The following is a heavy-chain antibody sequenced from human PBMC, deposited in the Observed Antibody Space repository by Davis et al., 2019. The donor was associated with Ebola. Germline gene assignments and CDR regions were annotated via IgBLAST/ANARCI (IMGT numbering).Heavy chain of an antibody. CDR3: ATAFKGFLESSGASGMDV. Sequence: ASVKVSCKASGYTLTELSMHWVRQAPGKGLVWMGGFDPEDGETIYAQKFQGRVTMTEDTSTDTAYMELSSLRSEDTAVYYCATAFKGFLESSGASGMDVWGQGTTVTVSS. V-gene: IGHV1-24*01. CDR2: FDPEDGET. CDR1: GYTLTELS. D-gene: IGHD3-3*01. J-gene: IGHJ6*02.